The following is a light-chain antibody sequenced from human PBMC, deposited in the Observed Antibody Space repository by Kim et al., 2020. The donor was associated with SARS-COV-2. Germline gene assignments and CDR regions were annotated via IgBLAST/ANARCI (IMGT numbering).Light chain of an antibody. CDR2: QDN. CDR1: RLGEKY. V-gene: IGLV3-1*01. Sequence: VSVSPGQTASTTCSGDRLGEKYSSWYQHKPGRSPVLVIYQDNKRPSGIPERFSGSNYGNTATLTISGTQALDEADYYCQAWDSTVVFGGGTQLTVL. J-gene: IGLJ3*02. CDR3: QAWDSTVV.